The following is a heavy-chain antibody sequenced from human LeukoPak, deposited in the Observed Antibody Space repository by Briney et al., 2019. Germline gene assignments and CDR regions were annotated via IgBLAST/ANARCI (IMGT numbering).Heavy chain of an antibody. CDR2: IYYSGST. V-gene: IGHV4-59*08. CDR3: ARGPGGYYFDY. CDR1: GGSISSYY. J-gene: IGHJ4*02. Sequence: PSETLSLTCTVSGGSISSYYWSWIRQPPGKGLEWIGYIYYSGSTNYNPSLKSRVTISVDTSKNQFSLKLSSVTAADTAVYYCARGPGGYYFDYWGQGTLVTVSS. D-gene: IGHD3-16*01.